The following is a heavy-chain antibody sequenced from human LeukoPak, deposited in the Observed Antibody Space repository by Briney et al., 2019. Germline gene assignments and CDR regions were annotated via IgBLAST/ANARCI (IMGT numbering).Heavy chain of an antibody. J-gene: IGHJ4*02. CDR2: INPSGGST. V-gene: IGHV1-46*01. CDR1: GYTFTSYY. Sequence: APVKVSCKASGYTFTSYYMHWVRQAPGQGLEWMGIINPSGGSTSYAQKFQGRVMMTRDTSTSTVYMELSSLRSEDTAVYYCARAHSGSYPGYWGQGTLVTVSS. D-gene: IGHD1-26*01. CDR3: ARAHSGSYPGY.